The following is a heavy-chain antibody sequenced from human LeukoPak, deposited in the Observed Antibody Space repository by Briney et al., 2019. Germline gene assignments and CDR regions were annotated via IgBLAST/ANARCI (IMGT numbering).Heavy chain of an antibody. Sequence: SETLSLTCTVSGGSISSGSYYWSWIRQPAGKGLEWIGRIYTSGSTNYNPSLKSRVTISVDTSKNQFSLKLSSVTAADTAVYYCASGIDYGGQGTLVTVSS. CDR2: IYTSGST. CDR3: ASGIDY. D-gene: IGHD1-26*01. CDR1: GGSISSGSYY. V-gene: IGHV4-61*02. J-gene: IGHJ4*02.